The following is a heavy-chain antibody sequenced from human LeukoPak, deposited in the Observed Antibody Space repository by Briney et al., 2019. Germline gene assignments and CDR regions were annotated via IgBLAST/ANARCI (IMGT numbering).Heavy chain of an antibody. CDR2: IIPIFGTA. CDR1: GGTFSSYA. D-gene: IGHD1-26*01. Sequence: ASVKVSCKASGGTFSSYAISWVRQAPGQGLECMGRIIPIFGTANYAQKFQGRVTITTDESTSTAYMELSSLRSEDTAVYYCARGSGSYWQIDYWGQGTLVTVSS. V-gene: IGHV1-69*05. CDR3: ARGSGSYWQIDY. J-gene: IGHJ4*02.